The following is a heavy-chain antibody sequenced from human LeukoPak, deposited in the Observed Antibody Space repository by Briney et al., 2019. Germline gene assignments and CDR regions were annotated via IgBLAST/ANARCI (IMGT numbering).Heavy chain of an antibody. CDR1: GFTFSSYS. D-gene: IGHD4-17*01. CDR2: ISSSSSYI. V-gene: IGHV3-21*01. CDR3: AREGPAVTTDQCDY. Sequence: PGGSLRLSCAASGFTFSSYSMNWVRPAPGEGLEWVSSISSSSSYIYYADSVKGRFSISRDNAENSLYLQMNSLRAEDTAVYYCAREGPAVTTDQCDYWRQGTLVTVPS. J-gene: IGHJ4*02.